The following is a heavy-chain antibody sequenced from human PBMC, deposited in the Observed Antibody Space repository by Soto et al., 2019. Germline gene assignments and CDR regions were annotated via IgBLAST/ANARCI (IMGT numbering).Heavy chain of an antibody. Sequence: QVQLVQSGADVQKPGSSVKVSCKTSGGSFGSSAISWVRQAPAQGLEWRGENHPVFEKANYAQNFQGRLTITADELTGTVFMELSSLRSEDTAVYFCARLRRDWGDAFDLWGLGTVVTVSS. D-gene: IGHD3-16*01. J-gene: IGHJ3*01. V-gene: IGHV1-69*01. CDR3: ARLRRDWGDAFDL. CDR1: GGSFGSSA. CDR2: NHPVFEKA.